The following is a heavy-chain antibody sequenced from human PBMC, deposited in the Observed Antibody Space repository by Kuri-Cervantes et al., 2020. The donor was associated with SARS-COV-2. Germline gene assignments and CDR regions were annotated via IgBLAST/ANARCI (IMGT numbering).Heavy chain of an antibody. CDR1: GFTFSSYS. J-gene: IGHJ6*02. D-gene: IGHD2-2*01. V-gene: IGHV3-48*02. CDR2: ISSSSSTI. CDR3: ARGYCSSTSCPPYYYYGMDV. Sequence: GESLKSSCAASGFTFSSYSMNWVRQAPGKGLEWVSYISSSSSTIYYADSVKGRFTISRDNAKNSLYLQMNSLRDEDTAVYYCARGYCSSTSCPPYYYYGMDVWGQGTTVPSP.